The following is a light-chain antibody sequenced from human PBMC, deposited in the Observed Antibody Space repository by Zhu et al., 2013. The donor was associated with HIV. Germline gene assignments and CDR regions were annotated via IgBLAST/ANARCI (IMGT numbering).Light chain of an antibody. V-gene: IGKV2-24*01. J-gene: IGKJ3*01. Sequence: DIVLTQTPVSSPVNIGQPASFSCRSSESLFHRDGNTYLSWLHQRPGQPPRLLIYKVSNRFSGVPDRFSGSGAGTDFTLRISRVEAEDVGIYYCMQGTEFPLIVGPGTKLEIK. CDR2: KVS. CDR1: ESLFHRDGNTY. CDR3: MQGTEFPLI.